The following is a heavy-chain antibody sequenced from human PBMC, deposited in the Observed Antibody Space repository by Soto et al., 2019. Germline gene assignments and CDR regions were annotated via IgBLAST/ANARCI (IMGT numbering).Heavy chain of an antibody. CDR3: ERYGGNPPHD. CDR1: GFTFGSYW. D-gene: IGHD2-15*01. CDR2: INSDGSST. J-gene: IGHJ4*02. Sequence: EVQLVESGGGLVQPGWSLRLSCAASGFTFGSYWMHWVRQPPGKGLVWVSRINSDGSSTNYADSVKGRFTISRDNAKNTLYLQMNSLRAEDTAVYYCERYGGNPPHDWGQGTLVTVSS. V-gene: IGHV3-74*01.